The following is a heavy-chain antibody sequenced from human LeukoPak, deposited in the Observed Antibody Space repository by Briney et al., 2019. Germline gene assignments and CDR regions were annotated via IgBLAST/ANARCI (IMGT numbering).Heavy chain of an antibody. J-gene: IGHJ5*02. CDR2: IHYDGSNK. CDR1: RFTFSSYG. V-gene: IGHV3-30*02. Sequence: GGSLRLSCAASRFTFSSYGMDWVRQAPGKGLEWVSFIHYDGSNKYYADSVKGRFTISRDNSKNTLYLQMNSLRADDTAVYYCARGDKVTTWRRTYNCFDPWGQGTLVTVSS. CDR3: ARGDKVTTWRRTYNCFDP. D-gene: IGHD4-17*01.